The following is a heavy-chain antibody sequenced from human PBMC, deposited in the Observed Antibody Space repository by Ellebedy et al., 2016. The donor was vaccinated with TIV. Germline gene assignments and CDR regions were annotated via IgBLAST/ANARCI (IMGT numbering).Heavy chain of an antibody. CDR2: ISSSGSTI. CDR1: GFTFSSYS. Sequence: GESLKISCAASGFTFSSYSMNWVRQAPGKGLEWVSNISSSGSTIYYADSVKGRFTISRDNAKNSLYLQMNSLRAEDTAVYYCAREGDTAMVHGMDVWGQGTTVTVSS. V-gene: IGHV3-48*01. J-gene: IGHJ6*02. CDR3: AREGDTAMVHGMDV. D-gene: IGHD5-18*01.